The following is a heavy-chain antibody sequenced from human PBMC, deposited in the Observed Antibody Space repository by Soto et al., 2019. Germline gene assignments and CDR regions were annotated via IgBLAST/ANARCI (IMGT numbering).Heavy chain of an antibody. V-gene: IGHV3-30-3*01. D-gene: IGHD3-22*01. CDR3: ARDLSYYDSSGNFFDI. CDR1: GFTFRAYA. Sequence: GGSLRLSCAASGFTFRAYALHCLRQTPGKGLEWLAVISYDEVTKYYADSVKGRFTISRDNSKNTLYLQMNNLGTEDTAVYYCARDLSYYDSSGNFFDIWGQGTKVTVSS. J-gene: IGHJ3*02. CDR2: ISYDEVTK.